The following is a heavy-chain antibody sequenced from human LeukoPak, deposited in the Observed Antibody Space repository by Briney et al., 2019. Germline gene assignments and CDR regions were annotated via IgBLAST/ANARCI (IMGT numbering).Heavy chain of an antibody. CDR2: MNPNSGNT. D-gene: IGHD5-18*01. Sequence: ASVTVSCTASGYTFTIYDINWVGQAPGQGLEWMGWMNPNSGNTNYVQKFQGRVTMTTDISTSTAYMELRSLRSDDTAVFYCVRDLGVDTSMIFFDYWGQGARVTVSS. CDR1: GYTFTIYD. V-gene: IGHV1-8*01. J-gene: IGHJ4*02. CDR3: VRDLGVDTSMIFFDY.